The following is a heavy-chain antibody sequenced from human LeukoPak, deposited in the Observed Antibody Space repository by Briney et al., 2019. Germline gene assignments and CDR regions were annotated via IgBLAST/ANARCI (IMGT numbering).Heavy chain of an antibody. J-gene: IGHJ4*02. CDR1: AFTFRSYG. CDR2: ISASSGST. Sequence: GGSLSFSCAGYAFTFRSYGMRWVSQAPGKGPQWVTAISASSGSTYYAVSVRGPFTISKATPTYTIYLQMNNHRAAHTAVSYCAKLGTSHMVDDYYDYWGQGTLVTVSS. CDR3: AKLGTSHMVDDYYDY. D-gene: IGHD3-10*01. V-gene: IGHV3-23*01.